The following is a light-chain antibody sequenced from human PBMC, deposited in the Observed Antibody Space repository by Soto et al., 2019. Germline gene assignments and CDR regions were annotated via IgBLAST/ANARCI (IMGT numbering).Light chain of an antibody. CDR3: QQYGSSPWK. V-gene: IGKV3-20*01. Sequence: EMVLTQSPGTLSLSPGERATLSCRASQSVSSSFLAWYQQKPGQAPRLLIYGASIRATGIPDRFSGSGSGTDFTLTISRVEPEDFAVYYCQQYGSSPWKFGQGTKVEIK. CDR1: QSVSSSF. J-gene: IGKJ1*01. CDR2: GAS.